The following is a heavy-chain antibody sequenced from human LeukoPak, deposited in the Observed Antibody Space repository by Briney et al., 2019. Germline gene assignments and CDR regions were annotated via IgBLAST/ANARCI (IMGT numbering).Heavy chain of an antibody. CDR1: GGSLSGFY. CDR3: ARERDGYNGAFDI. CDR2: INQSGST. D-gene: IGHD5-24*01. Sequence: SETLSLTCAVYGGSLSGFYWSWIRQSPGKGLEWIGEINQSGSTNYNPSLKSRVTISVDTSKNQFSLKLSSVTAADTAVYYCARERDGYNGAFDIWGQGTMVTVSS. V-gene: IGHV4-34*01. J-gene: IGHJ3*02.